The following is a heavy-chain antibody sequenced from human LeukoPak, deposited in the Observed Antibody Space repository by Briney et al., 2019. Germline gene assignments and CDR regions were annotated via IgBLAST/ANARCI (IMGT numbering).Heavy chain of an antibody. J-gene: IGHJ4*02. CDR1: GLTFSNAW. Sequence: GGSLRLSCATSGLTFSNAWRSWVRRAPGRGLEAFGRIKGKTDGGTTDYAAPVKGRFTISRDDSKNTLYLQMNSLKTEDTALYYCTTFSTSKAGFDYWGQGTLVTVSS. CDR2: IKGKTDGGTT. V-gene: IGHV3-15*01. CDR3: TTFSTSKAGFDY. D-gene: IGHD2-2*01.